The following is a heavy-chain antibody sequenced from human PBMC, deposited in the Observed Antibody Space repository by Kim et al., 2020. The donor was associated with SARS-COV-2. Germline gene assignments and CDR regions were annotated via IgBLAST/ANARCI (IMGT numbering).Heavy chain of an antibody. Sequence: GGSLRLSCAASGFTFSSYWMHWVRQAPGKGLVWVSRINSDGSSTSYADSVKGRFTISRDNTKNTLYLQMNSLRAEDTAVYYCARGGYCSSTSCWREQSAYGMDVWGEGTTVSVS. D-gene: IGHD2-2*01. CDR2: INSDGSST. CDR1: GFTFSSYW. J-gene: IGHJ6*01. V-gene: IGHV3-74*01. CDR3: ARGGYCSSTSCWREQSAYGMDV.